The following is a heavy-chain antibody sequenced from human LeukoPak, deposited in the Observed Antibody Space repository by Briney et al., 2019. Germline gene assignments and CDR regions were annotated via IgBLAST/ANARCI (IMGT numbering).Heavy chain of an antibody. CDR3: ARDELGIPPY. CDR2: ISSSSSYI. CDR1: GFTFSVFS. J-gene: IGHJ4*02. V-gene: IGHV3-21*01. D-gene: IGHD7-27*01. Sequence: GGSLRLSCAASGFTFSVFSMNWVRQAPGKGLEWVSSISSSSSYIYYADSVKGRFTISRDNAKNSLYLQMNSLRAEDTAVYYCARDELGIPPYWGQGTLVTVSS.